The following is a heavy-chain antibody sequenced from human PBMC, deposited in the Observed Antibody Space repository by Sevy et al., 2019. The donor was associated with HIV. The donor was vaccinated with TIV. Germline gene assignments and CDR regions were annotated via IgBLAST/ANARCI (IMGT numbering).Heavy chain of an antibody. CDR3: ARDAGYSTVWYPGY. V-gene: IGHV3-30*03. D-gene: IGHD6-19*01. J-gene: IGHJ4*02. CDR2: ISFDGSDK. Sequence: GGSLRLSCAASGFSFSTHAMHWVRQAPGKGLEWVAVISFDGSDKYYTDSVKGRFTISRDDSKNTLLLQVSSLRAEDTALSYCARDAGYSTVWYPGYWGQGTLVTVSS. CDR1: GFSFSTHA.